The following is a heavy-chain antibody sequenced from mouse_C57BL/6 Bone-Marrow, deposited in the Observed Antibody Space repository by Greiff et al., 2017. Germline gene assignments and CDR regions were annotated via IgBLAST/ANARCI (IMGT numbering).Heavy chain of an antibody. CDR3: TRGGITTEYYFDY. V-gene: IGHV5-9-1*02. D-gene: IGHD2-4*01. J-gene: IGHJ2*01. CDR2: ISSGGDYI. CDR1: GFTFSSYA. Sequence: EVHLVESGEGLVKPGGSLKLSCAASGFTFSSYAMSWVRQTPEKRLEWVAYISSGGDYIYYADTVKGRFTISRDKARNTLYLQMSSLKSEDTAMYYCTRGGITTEYYFDYWGQGTTLTVSS.